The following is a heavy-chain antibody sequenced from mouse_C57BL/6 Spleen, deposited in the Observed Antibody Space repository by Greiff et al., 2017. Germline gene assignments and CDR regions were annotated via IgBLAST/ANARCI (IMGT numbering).Heavy chain of an antibody. Sequence: EVKLMESGGGLVQPGGSMKLSCAASGFTFSDAWMDWVRQSPEKGLEWVAEIRNKANNHATYYAESVQGRFTISRDDSKSSVYLQMNSLRAEDTGIYYCTRKDDYDGIGFFDYWGQGTTLTVSS. V-gene: IGHV6-6*01. CDR1: GFTFSDAW. D-gene: IGHD2-4*01. J-gene: IGHJ2*01. CDR3: TRKDDYDGIGFFDY. CDR2: IRNKANNHAT.